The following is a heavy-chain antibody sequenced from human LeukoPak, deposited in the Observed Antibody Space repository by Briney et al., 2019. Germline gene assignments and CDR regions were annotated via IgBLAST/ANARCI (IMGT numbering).Heavy chain of an antibody. CDR2: ISFDGSIE. D-gene: IGHD6-19*01. CDR1: GFTFSSHG. Sequence: GGSLRLSCAPSGFTFSSHGMHWVRQTPGKGLEWVALISFDGSIEYYVDSVKGRFTISRDNSKNTLFLQMNSLRPEDTAVYYCAKDSDIAVAGSDDALDVWGQGTMVTVSS. J-gene: IGHJ3*01. CDR3: AKDSDIAVAGSDDALDV. V-gene: IGHV3-30*18.